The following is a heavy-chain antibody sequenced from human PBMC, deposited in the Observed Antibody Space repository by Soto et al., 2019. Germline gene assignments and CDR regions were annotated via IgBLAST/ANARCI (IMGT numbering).Heavy chain of an antibody. CDR3: ARHPNPPFFGVVIIAPSDY. CDR2: IYPGDSDT. J-gene: IGHJ4*02. V-gene: IGHV5-51*01. D-gene: IGHD3-3*01. Sequence: GESLKISCKGSGYSFTSYWIGWVRQMPGKGLEWMGIIYPGDSDTRYSPSFQGQVTISADKSISTAYLQWSSLKASDTAMYYCARHPNPPFFGVVIIAPSDYWGQGTLVTVSS. CDR1: GYSFTSYW.